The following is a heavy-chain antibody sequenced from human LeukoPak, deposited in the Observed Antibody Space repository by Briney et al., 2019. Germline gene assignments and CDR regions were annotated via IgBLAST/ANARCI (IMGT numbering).Heavy chain of an antibody. CDR3: ARDSDY. CDR2: IYTSGST. CDR1: GGSISSGSYY. Sequence: SETLSLTCTVSGGSISSGSYYWSWIRQPAGKGLEWIGRIYTSGSTNYNPSLESRVTISVDTSKNQFSLKLSSVAAADTAVYYCARDSDYWGQGTLVTVSS. J-gene: IGHJ4*02. V-gene: IGHV4-61*02.